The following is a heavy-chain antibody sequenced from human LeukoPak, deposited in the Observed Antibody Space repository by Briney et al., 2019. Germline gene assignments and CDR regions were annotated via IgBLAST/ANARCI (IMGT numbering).Heavy chain of an antibody. Sequence: ASVKVSCKASGGTFSSYAISWVRQAPGQGLEWMGRIIPILGIANYAQKLQGRVTITADKSTSTAYMELSSLGSEDTAVYYCARDVIVGASNWFDPWGQGTLVTVSS. CDR1: GGTFSSYA. V-gene: IGHV1-69*04. CDR3: ARDVIVGASNWFDP. J-gene: IGHJ5*02. CDR2: IIPILGIA. D-gene: IGHD1-26*01.